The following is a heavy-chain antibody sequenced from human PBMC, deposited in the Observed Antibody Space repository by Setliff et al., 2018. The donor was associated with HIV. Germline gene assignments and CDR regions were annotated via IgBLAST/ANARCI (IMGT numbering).Heavy chain of an antibody. CDR2: ITSYNGNT. CDR3: ARDHHSGRGSNFPWYSDL. D-gene: IGHD1-26*01. J-gene: IGHJ2*01. V-gene: IGHV1-18*01. CDR1: GYTFSNYG. Sequence: VKVSCKASGYTFSNYGITWVRQAPGQGLEWMGWITSYNGNTNYAKKFKGRVTMTTDTSTSIAYMELKSLRSEDTAVYYCARDHHSGRGSNFPWYSDLWGRGTPVTVSS.